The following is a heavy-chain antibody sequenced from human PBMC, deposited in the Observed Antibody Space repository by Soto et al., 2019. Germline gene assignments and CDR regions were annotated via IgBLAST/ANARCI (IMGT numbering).Heavy chain of an antibody. CDR3: ARGWFLEWLSKRNYYYGMDV. V-gene: IGHV1-46*01. J-gene: IGHJ6*02. D-gene: IGHD3-3*01. CDR1: GYTFTSYY. CDR2: INPSGGST. Sequence: GASVKVSCKASGYTFTSYYMHWVRRAPGQGLEWMGIINPSGGSTSYAQKFQGRVTMTRDTSTSTVYMELSSLRSEDTAVYYCARGWFLEWLSKRNYYYGMDVWGQGTTVTVSS.